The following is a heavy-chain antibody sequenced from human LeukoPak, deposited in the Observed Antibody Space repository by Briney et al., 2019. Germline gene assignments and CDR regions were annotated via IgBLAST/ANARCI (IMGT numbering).Heavy chain of an antibody. Sequence: PSETLSLTCTVSGGSISSHYWSWIRQPPGKGLEWIGYIYYSGSTNYNPSLKSRVTISVDTSKNQFSLKLSSVTAADTAVYYCASGYGDYELDYWGQGTLVTVSS. CDR1: GGSISSHY. V-gene: IGHV4-59*11. CDR3: ASGYGDYELDY. J-gene: IGHJ4*02. D-gene: IGHD4-17*01. CDR2: IYYSGST.